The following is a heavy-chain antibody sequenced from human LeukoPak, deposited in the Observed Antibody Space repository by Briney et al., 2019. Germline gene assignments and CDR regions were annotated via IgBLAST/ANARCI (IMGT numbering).Heavy chain of an antibody. CDR1: GFTFSSYA. CDR2: ISGSGGST. D-gene: IGHD3-16*01. V-gene: IGHV3-23*01. J-gene: IGHJ3*02. Sequence: GGSLRLSCAASGFTFSSYAMSWVRQAPGKGLEWVSLISGSGGSTYYADSVRGRFTISRDNSKNTLYLQMNSLRAEDTAVFYCAKDRDDYVWGSYLGAFDIWGQGTMVTVSS. CDR3: AKDRDDYVWGSYLGAFDI.